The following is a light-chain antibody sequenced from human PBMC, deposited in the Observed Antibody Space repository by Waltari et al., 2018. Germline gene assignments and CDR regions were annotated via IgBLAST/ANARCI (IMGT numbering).Light chain of an antibody. J-gene: IGLJ3*02. CDR2: GNS. Sequence: QSVLTQPPSVSGAPGQRVTISCSGSSSNNGAGHDVHWYQVFPRAAPKLLIYGNSNRPSGVPDRFSGSKSGTSASLAITGLQAEDEADYYCQSYDSSLTSGVVFGGGTKVTVL. CDR3: QSYDSSLTSGVV. V-gene: IGLV1-40*01. CDR1: SSNNGAGHD.